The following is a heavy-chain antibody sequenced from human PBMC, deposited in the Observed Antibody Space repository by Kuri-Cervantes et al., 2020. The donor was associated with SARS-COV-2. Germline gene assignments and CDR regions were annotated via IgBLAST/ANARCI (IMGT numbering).Heavy chain of an antibody. J-gene: IGHJ4*02. V-gene: IGHV3-30*02. CDR3: AKVIKDTAMALYYFNY. D-gene: IGHD5-18*01. CDR1: GFTFSSYG. Sequence: GESLKISCAASGFTFSSYGMHWVRQAPGKGLEWVAFLRYDGGEKHYADSVKGRFTISRDNSKNTLYLQMDSLRAEDTAVYYCAKVIKDTAMALYYFNYWGQGTLVTVSS. CDR2: LRYDGGEK.